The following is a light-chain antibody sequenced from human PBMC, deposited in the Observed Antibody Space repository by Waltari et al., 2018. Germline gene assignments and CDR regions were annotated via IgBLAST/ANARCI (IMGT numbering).Light chain of an antibody. CDR3: QQRSNWPPRGVT. J-gene: IGKJ3*01. CDR2: GAS. V-gene: IGKV3-11*01. CDR1: QSVSSY. Sequence: IVLTQYTDTLSLPPGERATLSCRSSQSVSSYLALYQQRPGQAPRLLIYGASNRATGIPSRFSGRGSGTDFTLTISSLEPEDFAVYYCQQRSNWPPRGVTFGPGTKVDIK.